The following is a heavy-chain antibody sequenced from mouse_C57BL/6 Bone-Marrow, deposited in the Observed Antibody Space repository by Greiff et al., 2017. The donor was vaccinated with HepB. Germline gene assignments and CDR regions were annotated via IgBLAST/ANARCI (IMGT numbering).Heavy chain of an antibody. V-gene: IGHV1-59*01. CDR1: GYTFTSYW. Sequence: VQLQQPGAELVRPGTSVKLSCKASGYTFTSYWMHWVKQRPVQGLEWIGVIDPSDSYTNYNQKFKGKATLTVDTSSSTAYMQLSSLTSEDSAVYYCAARFAYWGQGTLVTVSA. CDR3: AARFAY. J-gene: IGHJ3*01. CDR2: IDPSDSYT.